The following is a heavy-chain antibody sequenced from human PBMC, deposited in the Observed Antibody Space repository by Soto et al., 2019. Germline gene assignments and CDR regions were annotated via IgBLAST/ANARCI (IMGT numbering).Heavy chain of an antibody. CDR3: ARDGQWLPRDGLRSSYYFDY. D-gene: IGHD6-19*01. CDR1: GFNFSSYV. V-gene: IGHV3-33*01. J-gene: IGHJ4*02. CDR2: IWYDGGNK. Sequence: QVQLVESGGGVVQPGRSLRLSCAASGFNFSSYVMHWVRQAPGKGLEWVAVIWYDGGNKYYADSVKGRFTISRDNSKNTVDLQINRLRAEDTAGYYCARDGQWLPRDGLRSSYYFDYWGQGTLVTVSS.